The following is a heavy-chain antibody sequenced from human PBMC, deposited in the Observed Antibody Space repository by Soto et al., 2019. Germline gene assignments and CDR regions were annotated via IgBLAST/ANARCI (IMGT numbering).Heavy chain of an antibody. V-gene: IGHV1-18*01. J-gene: IGHJ4*02. CDR2: ISPYNGDT. CDR1: GYSFTNYG. D-gene: IGHD3-16*01. CDR3: QGGGRGYNEIDS. Sequence: QVQLVQSGAEVQKPGASVKVSCKTSGYSFTNYGISWVRQAPGQGLEWMGWISPYNGDTKYADRLHCRVTRTAHSATTPPYTDLGSRTADDTTVYYRQGGGRGYNEIDSWGQGTLVTVAS.